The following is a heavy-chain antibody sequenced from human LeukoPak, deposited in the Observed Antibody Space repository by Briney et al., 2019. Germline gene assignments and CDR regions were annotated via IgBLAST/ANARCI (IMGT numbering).Heavy chain of an antibody. J-gene: IGHJ4*02. CDR3: ARARWYSSDY. V-gene: IGHV3-74*01. Sequence: PGGSLRLSCTVSGFTVSSNSMSWVRQAPGKGLVWVSSTNSDGSSTGYTDSVKGRFTVSRDNAKNTLYLQMNSLRAEDTAVYYCARARWYSSDYWGQGTLVTVSS. D-gene: IGHD5-24*01. CDR1: GFTVSSNS. CDR2: TNSDGSST.